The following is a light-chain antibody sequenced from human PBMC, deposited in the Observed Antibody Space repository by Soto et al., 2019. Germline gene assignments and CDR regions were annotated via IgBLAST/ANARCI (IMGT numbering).Light chain of an antibody. Sequence: QTVVTQEPSFSVFPGGTITLTCGLSSGSVSTYNYPSWYQQTPGQAPRTLIYNSYSRSSGVPDRFSGSILGNKAALTISGAQADDESDYYCLLFMSTGISLFGGGTKLTVL. CDR2: NSY. CDR1: SGSVSTYNY. CDR3: LLFMSTGISL. V-gene: IGLV8-61*01. J-gene: IGLJ3*02.